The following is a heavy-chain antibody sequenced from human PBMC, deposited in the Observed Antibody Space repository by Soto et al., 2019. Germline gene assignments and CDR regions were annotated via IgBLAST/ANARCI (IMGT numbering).Heavy chain of an antibody. CDR2: IYPSDSDT. CDR3: ARGGVSTRTFDY. V-gene: IGHV5-51*01. D-gene: IGHD3-3*01. Sequence: GESLKISCNSSGYNFSVYCGAWVLEMPGKGLELMGIIYPSDSDTRYRPSFQGQVTISADKSISSAYLQWSSLRASDTAMYYCARGGVSTRTFDYWGQGTPLTVHS. CDR1: GYNFSVYC. J-gene: IGHJ4*02.